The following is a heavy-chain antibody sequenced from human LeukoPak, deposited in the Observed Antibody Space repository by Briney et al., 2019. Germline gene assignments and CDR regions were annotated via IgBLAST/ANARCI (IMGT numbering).Heavy chain of an antibody. Sequence: GGSLRLSSAASGFTFSSYWMHWVRQAPGKGLVWVSRISYDGGDPSYADSVKGRFTISRDNSKNTLYLQMNSLRAEDTAVYYCAKVDDFWSGRFDYWGQGTLVTVSS. J-gene: IGHJ4*02. CDR1: GFTFSSYW. D-gene: IGHD3-3*01. CDR2: ISYDGGDP. CDR3: AKVDDFWSGRFDY. V-gene: IGHV3-74*01.